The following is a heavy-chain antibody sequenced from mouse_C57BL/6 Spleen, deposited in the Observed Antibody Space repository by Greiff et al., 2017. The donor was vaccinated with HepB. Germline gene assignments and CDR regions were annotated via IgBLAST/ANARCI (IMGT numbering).Heavy chain of an antibody. CDR3: ASSYGLMDY. J-gene: IGHJ4*01. CDR1: GFSLTSYG. V-gene: IGHV2-2*01. CDR2: IWSGGST. Sequence: VMLVESGPGLVQPSQRLSITCTVSGFSLTSYGVHWVRQSPGKGLEWLGVIWSGGSTDYNAAFISRLSISKDNSKSQVFFKMNSLQADDTAIYYCASSYGLMDYWGQGTSVTVSS. D-gene: IGHD1-2*01.